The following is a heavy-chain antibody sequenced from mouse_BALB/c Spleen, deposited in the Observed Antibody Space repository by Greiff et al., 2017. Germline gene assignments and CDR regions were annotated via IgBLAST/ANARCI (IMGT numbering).Heavy chain of an antibody. CDR2: IYPGSGST. Sequence: LKQPGSELVRPGASVKLSCKASGYTFTSYWMHWVKQRPGQGLEWIGNIYPGSGSTNYDEKFKSKATLTVDTSSSTAYMQLSSLTSEDSAVYYCTRSFDYWGQGTTLTVSS. CDR3: TRSFDY. CDR1: GYTFTSYW. J-gene: IGHJ2*01. V-gene: IGHV1S22*01.